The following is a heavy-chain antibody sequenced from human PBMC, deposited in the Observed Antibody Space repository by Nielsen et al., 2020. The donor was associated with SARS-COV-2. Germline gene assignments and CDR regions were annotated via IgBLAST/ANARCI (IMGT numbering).Heavy chain of an antibody. CDR2: IYYSGNT. Sequence: SETLSLTCAVSGGSISSGDYYWSWIRQPPGKGLEWIGYIYYSGNTYYNPSLKSRVTISVDTSKNQFSLKLSSVTAADTAVYYCARDRFGDSWFDPWGQGTLVTVSS. CDR1: GGSISSGDYY. J-gene: IGHJ5*02. D-gene: IGHD3-10*01. V-gene: IGHV4-30-4*02. CDR3: ARDRFGDSWFDP.